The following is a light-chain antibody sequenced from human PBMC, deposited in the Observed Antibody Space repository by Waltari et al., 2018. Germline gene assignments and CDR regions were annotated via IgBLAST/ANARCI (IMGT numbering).Light chain of an antibody. CDR3: QAWDSSTGV. J-gene: IGLJ2*01. CDR2: QDT. CDR1: KLGDKF. V-gene: IGLV3-1*01. Sequence: SYELTQPPSLSVSPGQTTSIPCSGDKLGDKFASGYQQKPGPSPVLVIYQDTNRPSGIPERFSGSNSGNSATLTISETQPMDEADYYCQAWDSSTGVFGGGTKLTVL.